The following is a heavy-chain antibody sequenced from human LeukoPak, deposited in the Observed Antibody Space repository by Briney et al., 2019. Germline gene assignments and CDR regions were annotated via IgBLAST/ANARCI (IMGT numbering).Heavy chain of an antibody. V-gene: IGHV4-38-2*01. CDR2: IYHSGST. Sequence: SEALSLTCAVSGYSISSGYAWGWIRQPPGKGLEWSGSIYHSGSTYYTPSLKRRVTISLDTSKNPFSLQLSSVSAADTAGYYCARRSSGLRFLEWLWDYWGQGTLVTVSS. CDR1: GYSISSGYA. CDR3: ARRSSGLRFLEWLWDY. J-gene: IGHJ4*02. D-gene: IGHD3-3*01.